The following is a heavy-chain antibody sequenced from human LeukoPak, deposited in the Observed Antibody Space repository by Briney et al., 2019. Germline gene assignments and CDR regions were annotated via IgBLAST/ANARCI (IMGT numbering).Heavy chain of an antibody. J-gene: IGHJ4*02. CDR2: ISKDESNK. CDR1: GFSFSTFG. V-gene: IGHV3-30*18. CDR3: AKDNPVLEY. Sequence: GGSLRLSCATSGFSFSTFGMHWVRQTPGKGLEWVSHISKDESNKYYADSVKGRFTISRDTSKNTLFLQMNSLRVEDTAIYYCAKDNPVLEYWGQGTLVTVSS.